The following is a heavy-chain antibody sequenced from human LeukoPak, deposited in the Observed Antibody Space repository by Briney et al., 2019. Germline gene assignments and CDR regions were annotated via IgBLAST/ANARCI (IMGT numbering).Heavy chain of an antibody. CDR2: TRNKANSYTT. J-gene: IGHJ6*03. CDR3: VREYRLMGYYCCYLDV. CDR1: GFTFSDHN. D-gene: IGHD2-2*01. Sequence: GGSLRLSCAASGFTFSDHNMDWVRQAPGQGQERVGSTRNKANSYTTEYAGSVKGRFIISRDDSNNSLYLQMNSLKADDTAVYYCVREYRLMGYYCCYLDVWGKGTTVTVSS. V-gene: IGHV3-72*01.